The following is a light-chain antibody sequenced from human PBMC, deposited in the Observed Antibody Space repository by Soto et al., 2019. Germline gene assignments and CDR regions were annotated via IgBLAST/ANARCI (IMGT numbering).Light chain of an antibody. V-gene: IGKV1-27*01. CDR1: QGISNY. Sequence: DIQMTQSPSSLSASVEDRVTITCRASQGISNYLACYQQKPWKVPKLLIYAASTLQSGVPSRFSGSGSGTDFTLTISSLQPEDVATYYCQKHNSAPHTFGQGTKLEIK. CDR2: AAS. CDR3: QKHNSAPHT. J-gene: IGKJ2*01.